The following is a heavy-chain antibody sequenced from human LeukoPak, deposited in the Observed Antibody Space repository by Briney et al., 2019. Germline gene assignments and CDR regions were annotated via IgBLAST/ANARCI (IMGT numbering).Heavy chain of an antibody. CDR2: LYPGGSET. D-gene: IGHD6-13*01. CDR1: GYSFTNYW. Sequence: GESLKISCKDSGYSFTNYWIAWVRQVPGNGLEWMGILYPGGSETRYSPSFQGQVTISADKSINTAYLQWSSLRASDTAMYYCARLTGYSSTWSGPFDYWGQGTLVAVSS. V-gene: IGHV5-51*01. J-gene: IGHJ4*02. CDR3: ARLTGYSSTWSGPFDY.